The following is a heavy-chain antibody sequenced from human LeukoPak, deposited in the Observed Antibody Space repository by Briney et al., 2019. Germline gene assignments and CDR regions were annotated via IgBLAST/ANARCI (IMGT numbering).Heavy chain of an antibody. V-gene: IGHV3-7*01. CDR1: GFTFSSYW. CDR2: IKQDGSEK. J-gene: IGHJ3*02. D-gene: IGHD1-26*01. Sequence: GGSLRLFCAASGFTFSSYWMSWVRQAPGKGLEWVANIKQDGSEKYYVDSVKGRFTISRDNAKNSLYLQMNSLRAEDTAVYYCASDVRGAAFDIWGQGTMVTVSS. CDR3: ASDVRGAAFDI.